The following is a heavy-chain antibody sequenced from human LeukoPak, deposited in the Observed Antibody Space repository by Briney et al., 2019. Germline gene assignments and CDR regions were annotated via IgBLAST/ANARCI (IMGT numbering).Heavy chain of an antibody. CDR2: ISSSGSTI. Sequence: GGSRRLSCAASGFTFSSYSMNWVRQAPGKGLEWVSYISSSGSTIYYADSVKGRFTISRDNAKNSLYLQMNSLRAEDTAVYYCAELGITMIGGVWGKGTTVTISS. CDR3: AELGITMIGGV. V-gene: IGHV3-48*04. D-gene: IGHD3-10*02. J-gene: IGHJ6*04. CDR1: GFTFSSYS.